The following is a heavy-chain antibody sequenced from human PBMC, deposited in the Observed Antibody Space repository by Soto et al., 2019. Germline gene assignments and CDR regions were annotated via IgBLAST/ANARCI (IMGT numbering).Heavy chain of an antibody. CDR3: AKVDSSSWYSRYYYGMDV. CDR1: GFTFSSYG. Sequence: QVQLVESGGGVVQPGRSLRLSCAASGFTFSSYGMHWVRQAPGKGLEWVAVISYDGSNKYYADSVKGRFTISRDNSKNTLYLQMNSLRAEDTAVYYCAKVDSSSWYSRYYYGMDVW. J-gene: IGHJ6*01. V-gene: IGHV3-30*18. D-gene: IGHD6-13*01. CDR2: ISYDGSNK.